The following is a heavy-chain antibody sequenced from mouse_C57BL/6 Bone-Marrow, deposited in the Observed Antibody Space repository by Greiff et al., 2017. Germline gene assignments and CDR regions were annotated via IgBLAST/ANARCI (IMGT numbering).Heavy chain of an antibody. Sequence: LQESGAELARPGASVKMSCKASGYTFTSYTMHWVKQRPGQGLEWIGYINPSSGYTKYNQKFKDKATLTADKSSSTAYMQLSSLTSEDSAVYYCARSANWENWYFDVWGTGTTVTVSS. J-gene: IGHJ1*03. V-gene: IGHV1-4*01. CDR3: ARSANWENWYFDV. CDR1: GYTFTSYT. D-gene: IGHD4-1*01. CDR2: INPSSGYT.